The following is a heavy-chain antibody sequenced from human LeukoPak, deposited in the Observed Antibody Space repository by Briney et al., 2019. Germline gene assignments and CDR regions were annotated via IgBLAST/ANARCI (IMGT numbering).Heavy chain of an antibody. CDR3: ARDSCSSTSCYGFDY. V-gene: IGHV4-61*02. CDR2: IYTSGST. J-gene: IGHJ4*02. CDR1: GVSISSGSYY. Sequence: SQTLSLTCTVSGVSISSGSYYWSWIRQPAGKGLEWIGRIYTSGSTNYNPSLKSRVTISVDTSKNQFSLKLSSVTAADTAVYYCARDSCSSTSCYGFDYWGQGTLVTVSS. D-gene: IGHD2-2*01.